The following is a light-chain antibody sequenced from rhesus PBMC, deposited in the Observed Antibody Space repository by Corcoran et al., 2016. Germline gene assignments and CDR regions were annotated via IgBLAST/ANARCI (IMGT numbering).Light chain of an antibody. V-gene: IGKV3-53*01. CDR1: QSVYSY. J-gene: IGKJ3*01. CDR3: QKYNDSPFT. CDR2: GAS. Sequence: QVILTQSPATLSLSPGERATISCRASQSVYSYLAWYQQKPGPAPRLLIYGASSRATGISDRVSGSGSGTEFTLTISSLNPEDFAVYYCQKYNDSPFTFGPGTKLDIK.